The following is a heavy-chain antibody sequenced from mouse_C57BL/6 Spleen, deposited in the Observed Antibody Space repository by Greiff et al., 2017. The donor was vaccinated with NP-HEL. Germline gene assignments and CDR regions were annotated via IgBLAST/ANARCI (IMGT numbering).Heavy chain of an antibody. Sequence: EVQLQQSGPELVKPGASVKIPCKASGYTFTDYNMDWVKQSHGKSLEWIGDINPNNGGTIYNQKFKGKATLTVDKSSSTAYMELRSLTSEDTAVYYCARRIYDGYPYAMDYWGQGTSVTVSS. V-gene: IGHV1-18*01. CDR2: INPNNGGT. D-gene: IGHD2-3*01. CDR3: ARRIYDGYPYAMDY. CDR1: GYTFTDYN. J-gene: IGHJ4*01.